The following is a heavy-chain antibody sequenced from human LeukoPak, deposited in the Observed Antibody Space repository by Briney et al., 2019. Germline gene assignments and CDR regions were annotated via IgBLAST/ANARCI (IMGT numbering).Heavy chain of an antibody. CDR3: ARRIAAAAAPYYFDY. V-gene: IGHV3-33*03. D-gene: IGHD6-13*01. CDR1: GFIFNSYG. CDR2: IWFDGSNK. J-gene: IGHJ4*02. Sequence: PGGSLRLSCSASGFIFNSYGMHWVRQAPGEGLEWVAVIWFDGSNKLYADSVKGRFTISRDNAKNTLYLQMNSLRAEDTAVYYCARRIAAAAAPYYFDYWGQGTLVTVSS.